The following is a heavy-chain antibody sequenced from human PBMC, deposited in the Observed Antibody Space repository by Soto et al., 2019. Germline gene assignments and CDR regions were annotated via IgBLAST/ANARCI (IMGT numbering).Heavy chain of an antibody. CDR2: TSGSGHYI. CDR3: AGGGMVTPYYYGLDV. CDR1: GFTSSNYS. J-gene: IGHJ6*02. Sequence: EVRLLESGGGLVQPGGSLRLYCAGSGFTSSNYSMSWVRQAPGKGLEWVSTTSGSGHYIQYRDSVKGRFTISRDNSKNTLYLQMNSRRAEDTAVYYCAGGGMVTPYYYGLDVWGQGTTVTVSS. V-gene: IGHV3-23*01. D-gene: IGHD5-18*01.